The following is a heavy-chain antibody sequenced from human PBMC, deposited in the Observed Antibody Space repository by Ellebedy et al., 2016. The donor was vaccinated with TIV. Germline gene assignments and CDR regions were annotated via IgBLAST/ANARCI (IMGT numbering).Heavy chain of an antibody. J-gene: IGHJ3*02. CDR1: GFTFSSYS. Sequence: SCAASGFTFSSYSMNWIRQPPGKGLEWIGYIYHSGSTYYNPSLKSRVTISVDRSKNQFSLKLSSVTAADTAVYYCASSYGGNSVAFDIWGQGTMVTVSS. V-gene: IGHV4-30-2*01. CDR2: IYHSGST. CDR3: ASSYGGNSVAFDI. D-gene: IGHD4-23*01.